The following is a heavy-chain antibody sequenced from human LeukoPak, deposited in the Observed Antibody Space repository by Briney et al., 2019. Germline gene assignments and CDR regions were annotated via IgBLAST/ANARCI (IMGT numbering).Heavy chain of an antibody. CDR3: ARDNHPAGFGELFPYYYMDV. J-gene: IGHJ6*03. Sequence: SETLSLTCTVSGGSISSYYWSWIRRPPGKGLEWIGYIYYSGSTNYNPSLKSRVTISVDTSKNQFSLKLSSVTAADTAVYYCARDNHPAGFGELFPYYYMDVWGKGTTVTISS. V-gene: IGHV4-59*01. CDR1: GGSISSYY. CDR2: IYYSGST. D-gene: IGHD3-10*01.